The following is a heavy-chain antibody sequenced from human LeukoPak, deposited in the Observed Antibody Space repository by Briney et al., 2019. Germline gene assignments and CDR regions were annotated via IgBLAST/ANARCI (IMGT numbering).Heavy chain of an antibody. D-gene: IGHD2-15*01. V-gene: IGHV1-18*01. CDR1: GYTFTSYG. Sequence: GASVKVSCKASGYTFTSYGISWVRQAPGQGLEWMGWISAYNGNTNYAQKLQGRVTMTTDTSTSTAYMELRSLRSDDTAVYYCARVPNPYRSGGSCRYKYNWFDPWGQGTLVTVSS. CDR3: ARVPNPYRSGGSCRYKYNWFDP. J-gene: IGHJ5*02. CDR2: ISAYNGNT.